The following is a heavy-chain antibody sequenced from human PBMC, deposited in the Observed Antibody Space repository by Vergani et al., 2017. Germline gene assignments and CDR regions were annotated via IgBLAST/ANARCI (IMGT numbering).Heavy chain of an antibody. J-gene: IGHJ6*03. CDR3: ARGEDIVVVPAARDYYYYYMDV. D-gene: IGHD2-2*01. V-gene: IGHV1-69*06. Sequence: QVQLVQSGAEVKKPGSSVKVSCKASGGTFSSYAISWVRQAPGQGLEWMGGIIPIFGTANYAQKFQGRVTLTADKSTSTAYMELSSLRSEDTAVYYCARGEDIVVVPAARDYYYYYMDVWGKGTTVTVSS. CDR2: IIPIFGTA. CDR1: GGTFSSYA.